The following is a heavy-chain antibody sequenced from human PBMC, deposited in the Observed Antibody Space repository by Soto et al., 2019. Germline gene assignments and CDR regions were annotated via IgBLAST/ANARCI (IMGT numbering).Heavy chain of an antibody. V-gene: IGHV4-31*03. CDR2: LHFGGST. Sequence: SETLSLTCTISGDSLTIQNDYWPWIRHLPGKGLQWIGYLHFGGSTYYNPSLESRVSISTDTAKTQLSLELTSVTVADTAVDHCARDSYSNGYLSHFSFDRWGQGILVTACS. D-gene: IGHD3-22*01. CDR1: GDSLTIQNDY. J-gene: IGHJ4*02. CDR3: ARDSYSNGYLSHFSFDR.